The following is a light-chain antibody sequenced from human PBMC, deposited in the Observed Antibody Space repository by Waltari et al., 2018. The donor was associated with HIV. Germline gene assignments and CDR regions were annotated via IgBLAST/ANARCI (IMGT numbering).Light chain of an antibody. CDR1: SLRSYY. CDR3: NSRDSSGNHLVV. V-gene: IGLV3-19*01. J-gene: IGLJ2*01. CDR2: GKN. Sequence: SSELTQDPAVSVALGQTVRITCQGDSLRSYYASWYQQKPGQAPLLVIYGKNNRPSGFPDRFSGSSSGNTASLTITGTQAEDEADYYSNSRDSSGNHLVVFGGGTKLTVL.